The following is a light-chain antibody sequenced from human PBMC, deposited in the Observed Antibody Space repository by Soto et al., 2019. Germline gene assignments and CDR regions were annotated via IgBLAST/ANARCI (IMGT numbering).Light chain of an antibody. CDR2: DVT. J-gene: IGLJ1*01. CDR1: SSDVGGHNF. CDR3: CSYAGSYTYV. V-gene: IGLV2-11*01. Sequence: QSVLTQPRSVSGSPGQSVSISCTGTSSDVGGHNFVSWYQQHPGKAPKVMIYDVTKRPSGVPDRFSGSKSGNTASLTISGLQAEDEADYYCCSYAGSYTYVFGTGTKLTVL.